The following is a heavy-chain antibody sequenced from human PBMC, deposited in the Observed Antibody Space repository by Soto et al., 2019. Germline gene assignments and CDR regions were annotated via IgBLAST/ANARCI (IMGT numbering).Heavy chain of an antibody. CDR3: ARVRQVATISYYYYYYGMDV. Sequence: SDTLSLTCALYGESFSGYYWSWMREPPGKGLEWIGEINHSGSTNYNPSLKSRVTISVDTSKNQFSLKLSSVTAADTAVYYCARVRQVATISYYYYYYGMDVWGQGTTVT. D-gene: IGHD5-12*01. J-gene: IGHJ6*02. CDR1: GESFSGYY. V-gene: IGHV4-34*01. CDR2: INHSGST.